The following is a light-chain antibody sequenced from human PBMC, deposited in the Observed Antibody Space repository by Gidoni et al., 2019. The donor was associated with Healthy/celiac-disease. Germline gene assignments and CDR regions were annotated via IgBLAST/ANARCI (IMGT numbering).Light chain of an antibody. J-gene: IGKJ1*01. CDR1: QSISSW. Sequence: DLQMTQSPSTLSASVGDRVTITCRVSQSISSWLAWYQQKPGKAPKLLIYDASSLESGVTTRFSDSGSGTEFTLSISSLQPDDFATYYCQKYNSYSTFGQGTKVEIK. CDR2: DAS. CDR3: QKYNSYST. V-gene: IGKV1-5*01.